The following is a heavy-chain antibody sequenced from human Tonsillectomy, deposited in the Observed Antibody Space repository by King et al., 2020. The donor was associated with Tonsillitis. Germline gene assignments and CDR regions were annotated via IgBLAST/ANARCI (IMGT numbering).Heavy chain of an antibody. V-gene: IGHV3-30-3*01. CDR3: ARGRVGGSSYGSYCDGRDV. Sequence: VQLVESGGGVVQPGRSLRLSCAASGFTFSSSAMHWVRQAPGKGLEWVAVISYAGCCYNIANSVKGRFTISRDNSKNTLYLQVNSLGVEDTALYYCARGRVGGSSYGSYCDGRDVWGQGSTVAVSS. CDR1: GFTFSSSA. D-gene: IGHD5-18*01. J-gene: IGHJ6*02. CDR2: ISYAGCCY.